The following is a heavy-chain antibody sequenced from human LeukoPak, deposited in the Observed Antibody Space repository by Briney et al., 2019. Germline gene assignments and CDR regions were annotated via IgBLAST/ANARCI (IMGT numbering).Heavy chain of an antibody. Sequence: GGSLRLSCAASGFTFSRYSMNWVRQAPGKGLEWVSSISSSSSYIYYADSVKGRFTISRDNAKNSLYLQMNSLRAEDTAVYYCARGLRFLGLYYYGMDVWGQGTTVTVSS. CDR3: ARGLRFLGLYYYGMDV. CDR1: GFTFSRYS. CDR2: ISSSSSYI. D-gene: IGHD3-3*01. V-gene: IGHV3-21*01. J-gene: IGHJ6*02.